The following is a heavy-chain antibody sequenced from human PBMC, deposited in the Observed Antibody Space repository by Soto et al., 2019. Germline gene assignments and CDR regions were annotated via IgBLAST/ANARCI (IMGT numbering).Heavy chain of an antibody. CDR2: IYYSGST. J-gene: IGHJ3*02. Sequence: QLQLQESGPGLVKPSETLSLTCTVSGGSISSSSYYWGWIRQPPGKGLEWIGSIYYSGSTYYNPSLKSRVTISVDTSKNQFSLKLSSVTAADTAVYYCARRGWSNRDAFDIWGQGTMVTVSS. CDR3: ARRGWSNRDAFDI. D-gene: IGHD6-19*01. CDR1: GGSISSSSYY. V-gene: IGHV4-39*01.